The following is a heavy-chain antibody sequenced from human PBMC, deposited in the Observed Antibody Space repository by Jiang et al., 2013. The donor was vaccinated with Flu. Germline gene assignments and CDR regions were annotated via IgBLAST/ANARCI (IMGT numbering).Heavy chain of an antibody. CDR1: GGSISSSSYY. CDR3: ARLLSSWPSFDY. CDR2: IYYSGST. Sequence: GLVKPSETLSLTCTVSGGSISSSSYYWGWIRQPPGKGLEWIGSIYYSGSTYYNPSLKSRVTISVDTSKNQFSLKLSSVTAADTAVYYCARLLSSWPSFDYWGQGTLVTVSS. D-gene: IGHD6-13*01. J-gene: IGHJ4*02. V-gene: IGHV4-39*01.